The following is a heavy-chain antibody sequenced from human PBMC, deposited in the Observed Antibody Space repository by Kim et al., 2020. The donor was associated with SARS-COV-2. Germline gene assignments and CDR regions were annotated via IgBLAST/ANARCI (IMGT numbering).Heavy chain of an antibody. CDR2: IYYSGST. CDR1: GGAISSSSYY. CDR3: ARHIMILGELSLSWFDP. V-gene: IGHV4-39*01. J-gene: IGHJ5*02. Sequence: SETLSLTCTVSGGAISSSSYYWGWIRQPPGKGLEWIGSIYYSGSTYYNPSLKSRVTISVDTSKNQFSLKLSSVTAADTAVYYCARHIMILGELSLSWFDPWGQGTLVTVSS. D-gene: IGHD3-16*02.